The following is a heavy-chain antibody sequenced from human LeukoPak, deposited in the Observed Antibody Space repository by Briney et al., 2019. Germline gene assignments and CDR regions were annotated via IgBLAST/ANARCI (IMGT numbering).Heavy chain of an antibody. Sequence: GGSLRLSCAASGFTFSTYAMHWVRQALGKGLEWVAVISYDGSKKYYADSVKGRFTISRDNSKSTLYLQMNSLRAEDTAVYYCARELLGAFDYWGQGTLVTVSS. J-gene: IGHJ4*02. CDR1: GFTFSTYA. CDR2: ISYDGSKK. D-gene: IGHD7-27*01. CDR3: ARELLGAFDY. V-gene: IGHV3-30-3*01.